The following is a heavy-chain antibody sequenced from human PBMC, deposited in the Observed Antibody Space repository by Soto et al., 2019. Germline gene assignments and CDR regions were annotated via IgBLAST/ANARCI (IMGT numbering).Heavy chain of an antibody. V-gene: IGHV4-61*01. CDR3: ARDLYLRTGPWGMDV. J-gene: IGHJ6*02. D-gene: IGHD3-9*01. CDR2: VYYSGTP. CDR1: GGSVRSATYY. Sequence: SETLSLTCTVSGGSVRSATYYWNWIRQPPGKGLEWIGSVYYSGTPNYNPSLKSRVTISMDTSYNRLSLKLRSVTAADTAVYYCARDLYLRTGPWGMDVWGQGTTVTVSS.